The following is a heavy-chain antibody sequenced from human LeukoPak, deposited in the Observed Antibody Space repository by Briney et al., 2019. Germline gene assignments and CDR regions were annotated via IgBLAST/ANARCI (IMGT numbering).Heavy chain of an antibody. CDR1: GGSFSGYY. CDR2: INHSGST. J-gene: IGHJ4*02. CDR3: ARGPGDY. V-gene: IGHV4-34*01. Sequence: SETLSLTCAVYGGSFSGYYWSWIRQPPGEGLEWIGEINHSGSTNYNPSLKSRVTISVDTSKNQFSLKLSSVTAADTAVYYCARGPGDYWGQGTLVTVSS.